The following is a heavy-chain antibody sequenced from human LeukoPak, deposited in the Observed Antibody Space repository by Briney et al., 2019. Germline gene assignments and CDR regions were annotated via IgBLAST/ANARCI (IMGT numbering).Heavy chain of an antibody. CDR2: ISGSGGST. CDR3: AKLTGAHYYYYYYMDV. CDR1: GFSFSDYS. J-gene: IGHJ6*03. V-gene: IGHV3-23*01. Sequence: GGSLRLSCAASGFSFSDYSLSWVRQAPGKGLEWVSAISGSGGSTYYADSVKGRFTISRDNSKNTLYLQMNSLRAEDTAVYYCAKLTGAHYYYYYYMDVWGKGTTVTVSS. D-gene: IGHD7-27*01.